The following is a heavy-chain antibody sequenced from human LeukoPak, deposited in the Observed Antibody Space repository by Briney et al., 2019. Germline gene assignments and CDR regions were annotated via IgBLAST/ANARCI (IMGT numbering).Heavy chain of an antibody. V-gene: IGHV1-8*01. CDR3: VRDAEGAGISVNFWFDP. D-gene: IGHD1-14*01. Sequence: ASVKVSCKASGFTFTRYDINWVRQASGQGLEWMGWMNPNNGNTGYAQKFQGRVTMTRDTYTSTAYMELRGLRPEDTAAYYCVRDAEGAGISVNFWFDPWGQGTLVTVSS. CDR2: MNPNNGNT. CDR1: GFTFTRYD. J-gene: IGHJ5*02.